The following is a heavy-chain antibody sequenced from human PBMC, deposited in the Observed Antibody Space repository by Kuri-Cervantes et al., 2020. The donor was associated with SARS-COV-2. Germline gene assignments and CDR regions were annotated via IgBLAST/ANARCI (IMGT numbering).Heavy chain of an antibody. D-gene: IGHD2-15*01. J-gene: IGHJ2*01. CDR2: INHSGST. V-gene: IGHV4-34*01. CDR1: GGSFSGYY. Sequence: SETLSLTCAVYGGSFSGYYWSWIRQPPGKGLEWIGEINHSGSTNYNPSLKSRVTVSVDTSKNQFSLKLSSVTAADTAVYYCARLFTVAVASYWYFDLWGRGTLVTVSS. CDR3: ARLFTVAVASYWYFDL.